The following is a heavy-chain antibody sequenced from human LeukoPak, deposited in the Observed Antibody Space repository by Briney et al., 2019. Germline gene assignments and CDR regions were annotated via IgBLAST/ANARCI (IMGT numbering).Heavy chain of an antibody. CDR2: MNPNSGNT. CDR3: ARMSYYDSSGDNWFDP. D-gene: IGHD3-22*01. Sequence: ASVKVSCKASGYTFTSYDINWVRQATGQGLEWMGWMNPNSGNTGYAQKFQGRVTMTRVTSISTAYMELSSLRSEDTAVYYCARMSYYDSSGDNWFDPWGQGTLVTVSS. V-gene: IGHV1-8*01. CDR1: GYTFTSYD. J-gene: IGHJ5*02.